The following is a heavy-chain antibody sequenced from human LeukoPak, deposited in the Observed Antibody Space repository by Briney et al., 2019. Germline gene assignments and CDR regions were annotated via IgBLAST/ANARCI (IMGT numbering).Heavy chain of an antibody. Sequence: SETLSLTCTVSGGSISTYYWSWIRQPAGKGLEWIGRIYSSGSTNYNPSLKSRVSMSVDTSKDQFSLKLSSVTAADTAVYYCAGVQVDNGDLGWFDPWGQGTLVTVSS. V-gene: IGHV4-4*07. CDR2: IYSSGST. D-gene: IGHD4-17*01. CDR3: AGVQVDNGDLGWFDP. CDR1: GGSISTYY. J-gene: IGHJ5*02.